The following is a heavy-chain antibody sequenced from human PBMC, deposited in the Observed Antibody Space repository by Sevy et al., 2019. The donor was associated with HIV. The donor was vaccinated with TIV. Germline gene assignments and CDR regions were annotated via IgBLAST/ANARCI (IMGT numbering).Heavy chain of an antibody. V-gene: IGHV3-30*04. CDR2: ISYDGRNNK. D-gene: IGHD1-26*01. Sequence: GGSLRLSCAASGFTFSDYRMHWVRQAPGKGLEWVAVISYDGRNNKYNADSVKGRFTISRDKSKNTVYLQMNSLRAEDTAIYYCARDRREILSSAFDYWGQGTLVTVSS. CDR3: ARDRREILSSAFDY. CDR1: GFTFSDYR. J-gene: IGHJ4*02.